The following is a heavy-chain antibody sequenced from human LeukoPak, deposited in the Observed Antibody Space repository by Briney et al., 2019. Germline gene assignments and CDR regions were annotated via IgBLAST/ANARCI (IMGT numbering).Heavy chain of an antibody. J-gene: IGHJ6*03. V-gene: IGHV4-61*05. CDR2: IFYSGSA. CDR3: ARAFYPGYYSYMAV. Sequence: PSETLSLTCTVSSGSISISNYYWGWVRQPPGKALEWIGNIFYSGSANYNPSLKSRVTISVDTSKNQFSLKLSSVTAADTAVYYCARAFYPGYYSYMAVWGKGTTVTVSS. D-gene: IGHD3-3*02. CDR1: SGSISISNYY.